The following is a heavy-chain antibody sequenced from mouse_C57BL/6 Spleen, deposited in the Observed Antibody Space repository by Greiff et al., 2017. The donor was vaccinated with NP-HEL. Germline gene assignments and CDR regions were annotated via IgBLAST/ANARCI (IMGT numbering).Heavy chain of an antibody. D-gene: IGHD2-1*01. J-gene: IGHJ3*01. Sequence: VKLMESGPGLVQPSQSLSITCTVSGFSLTSYGVHWVRQPPGKGLEWLGVIWSGGSTDYNAAFISRLSISKDNSKSQVFFKMNSLQADDTAIYYCAKSYGNYWAWFAYWGQGTLVTVSA. CDR1: GFSLTSYG. CDR2: IWSGGST. CDR3: AKSYGNYWAWFAY. V-gene: IGHV2-4*01.